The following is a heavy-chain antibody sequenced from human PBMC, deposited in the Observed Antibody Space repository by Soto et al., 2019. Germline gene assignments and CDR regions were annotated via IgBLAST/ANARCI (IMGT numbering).Heavy chain of an antibody. Sequence: PSETLSLTCAVSGGSISSSNWGSWVRQPPGKGLEWIGEIYHSGSTNYNPSLKSRVTISLDNSKNQFSLKLSSVTAADTAVYYCARRLRHITMVRGVRYYYYGMDVWGQGTTVTVSS. CDR2: IYHSGST. D-gene: IGHD3-10*01. CDR1: GGSISSSNW. V-gene: IGHV4-4*02. CDR3: ARRLRHITMVRGVRYYYYGMDV. J-gene: IGHJ6*02.